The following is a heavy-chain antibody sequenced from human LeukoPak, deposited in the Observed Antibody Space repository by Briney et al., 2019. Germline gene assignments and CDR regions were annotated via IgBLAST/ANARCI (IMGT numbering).Heavy chain of an antibody. J-gene: IGHJ4*02. D-gene: IGHD6-6*01. V-gene: IGHV1-2*02. Sequence: ASVKVSCKASGYIFTGYYIHWVRQAPGQGLEWMGWINPNSGGTNYAQKFQGRVTMTRDTSISTAYMELSRLKSDDTAVYYCTRQEVSSYYFDYWGQGTLVTVSS. CDR1: GYIFTGYY. CDR2: INPNSGGT. CDR3: TRQEVSSYYFDY.